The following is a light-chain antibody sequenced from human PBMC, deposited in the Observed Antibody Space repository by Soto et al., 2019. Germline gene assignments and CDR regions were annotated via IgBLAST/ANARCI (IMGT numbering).Light chain of an antibody. CDR2: DAS. J-gene: IGKJ3*01. CDR1: QSVTSNY. Sequence: EIVLTQSPGTLSLSPGERATLSCRASQSVTSNYLAWHQQKPGQAPRLLIYDASTRATGIPDRFSGSGSRTDFTLTISRLEPEDFAVYYCQQYGSSPFTFGPGTKVDIK. V-gene: IGKV3-20*01. CDR3: QQYGSSPFT.